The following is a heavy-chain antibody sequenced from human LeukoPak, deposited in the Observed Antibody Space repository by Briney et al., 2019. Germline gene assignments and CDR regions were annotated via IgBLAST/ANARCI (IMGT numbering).Heavy chain of an antibody. Sequence: GGSLRLSCAASGFTFSSYAMSWVRRAPGKGLEWVSAISGSGGSTYYADSVKGRFTISRDNSRNTLYLQMNSLRAEDTAVYYCAGYYYDSSGYYNYFDYWGQGTLVTVSS. J-gene: IGHJ4*02. V-gene: IGHV3-23*01. CDR2: ISGSGGST. D-gene: IGHD3-22*01. CDR1: GFTFSSYA. CDR3: AGYYYDSSGYYNYFDY.